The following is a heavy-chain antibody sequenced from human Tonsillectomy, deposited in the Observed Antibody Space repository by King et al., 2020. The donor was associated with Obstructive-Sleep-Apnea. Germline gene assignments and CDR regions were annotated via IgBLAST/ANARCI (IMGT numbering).Heavy chain of an antibody. V-gene: IGHV1-18*01. J-gene: IGHJ5*02. Sequence: QLVQSGAEVKKPGASVKVSCKASGYTFSTYGISWVRQAPGQGLEWMGWISPYNGNTNFAQKFQGRVTMTTDTSTTTAYMELRSLTSDDPAVYSCSRVPPPQHLGPWGQGTLVTVSS. CDR1: GYTFSTYG. CDR2: ISPYNGNT. D-gene: IGHD2-2*01. CDR3: SRVPPPQHLGP.